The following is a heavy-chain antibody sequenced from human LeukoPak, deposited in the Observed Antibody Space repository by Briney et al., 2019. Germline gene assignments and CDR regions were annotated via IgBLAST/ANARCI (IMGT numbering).Heavy chain of an antibody. Sequence: GGSLRLSCEASGFSFSNYFMSWIRQAPGKGLEWVSSISTSSNIYYADSVKGRFTASRDNAKNSVYLKTNSLRAEDTAVYCCARDRSYVGFDYWGQGTLVTVSS. CDR1: GFSFSNYF. V-gene: IGHV3-69-1*01. D-gene: IGHD4-23*01. CDR2: ISTSSNI. CDR3: ARDRSYVGFDY. J-gene: IGHJ4*02.